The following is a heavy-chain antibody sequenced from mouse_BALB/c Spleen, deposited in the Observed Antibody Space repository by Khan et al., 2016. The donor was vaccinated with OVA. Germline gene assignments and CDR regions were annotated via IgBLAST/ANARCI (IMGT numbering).Heavy chain of an antibody. J-gene: IGHJ4*01. Sequence: EVQLQESGPGLVKPSQSLSLTCTVTGYSITSDYAWNWIRQFPGNKLEWMGYISYSGSTNYNPALNSRISITRDTSKNQFFLQWNAVTTEDTATDYGARDGSRYTYAMDYWGQGTSVTVSS. CDR3: ARDGSRYTYAMDY. CDR1: GYSITSDYA. V-gene: IGHV3-2*02. CDR2: ISYSGST. D-gene: IGHD2-3*01.